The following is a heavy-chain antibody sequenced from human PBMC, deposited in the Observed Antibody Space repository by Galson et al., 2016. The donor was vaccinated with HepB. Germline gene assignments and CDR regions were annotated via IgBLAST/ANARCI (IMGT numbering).Heavy chain of an antibody. CDR1: GFIFSHVW. CDR2: ISFDGSDK. Sequence: SLRLSCATSGFIFSHVWMSWVRQAPGKGLEWVTVISFDGSDKYYADSVKGRFIISRDNSKNTVYLQMNSLRAEDTAVYYCARGPGSYYRGREYYYGMDVWGQGTTVTVSS. V-gene: IGHV3-30*03. J-gene: IGHJ6*02. CDR3: ARGPGSYYRGREYYYGMDV. D-gene: IGHD3-10*01.